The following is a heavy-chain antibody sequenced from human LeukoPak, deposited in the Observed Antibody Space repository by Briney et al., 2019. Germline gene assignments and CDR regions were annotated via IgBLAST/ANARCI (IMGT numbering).Heavy chain of an antibody. CDR3: ARLPAYCSSTSCYYDY. CDR1: GFTFSSYS. D-gene: IGHD2-2*01. Sequence: GGSLRLSCAVSGFTFSSYSMNWVRQAPGKGLEWVSFFSSSGSYIYYADSVKGRFTISRDIAKNSLFLQMNSLRAEDTAVYYCARLPAYCSSTSCYYDYWGQGTLVTVSS. V-gene: IGHV3-21*01. CDR2: FSSSGSYI. J-gene: IGHJ4*02.